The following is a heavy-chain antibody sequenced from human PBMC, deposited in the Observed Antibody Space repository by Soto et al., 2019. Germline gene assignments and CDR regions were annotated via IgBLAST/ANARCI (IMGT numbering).Heavy chain of an antibody. Sequence: QVQLQQWGAGLLKPSETLSLTCAFYGGSFSGYYWTWIRQPPGKGLEWIGEINHGGSAKYNPSLKSRVTISIDTSKNQFSLKLSSVTAADTAVYFCARRLWFRKWDNWFDPWGQGALVTVSS. CDR3: ARRLWFRKWDNWFDP. CDR2: INHGGSA. CDR1: GGSFSGYY. J-gene: IGHJ5*02. V-gene: IGHV4-34*01. D-gene: IGHD3-10*01.